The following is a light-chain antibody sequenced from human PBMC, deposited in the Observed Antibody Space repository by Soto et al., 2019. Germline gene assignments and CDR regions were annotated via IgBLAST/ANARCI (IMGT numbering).Light chain of an antibody. J-gene: IGKJ2*01. CDR1: QTISSW. Sequence: DIQMTQSPSTLSGSVGDRVTITCRASQTISSWLAWYQQKPGKAPKLLIYKASTLKSGVPSRFSGSGSGTEFTLTISSLQPDDFAPYYCQQYYSFPHTFGQGTKLEIK. CDR2: KAS. V-gene: IGKV1-5*03. CDR3: QQYYSFPHT.